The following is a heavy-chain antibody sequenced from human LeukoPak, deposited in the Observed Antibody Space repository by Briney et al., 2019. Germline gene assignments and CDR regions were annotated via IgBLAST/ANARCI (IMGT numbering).Heavy chain of an antibody. Sequence: SVKVSCKASGGTFSSYTISWVRQAPGQGLEWMGRIIPILGIANYAQKFQGRVTITADKSTSTAYMELSSLRSEDTAVYNCARLVPAATPDSKNRDCWGQGTLVTVSS. D-gene: IGHD2-2*01. CDR3: ARLVPAATPDSKNRDC. J-gene: IGHJ4*02. V-gene: IGHV1-69*02. CDR2: IIPILGIA. CDR1: GGTFSSYT.